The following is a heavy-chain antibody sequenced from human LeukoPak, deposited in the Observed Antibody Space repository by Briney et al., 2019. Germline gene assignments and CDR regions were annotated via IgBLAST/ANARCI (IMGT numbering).Heavy chain of an antibody. CDR2: FYTSGNT. CDR1: GGSISGFY. V-gene: IGHV4-4*07. D-gene: IGHD3-10*01. J-gene: IGHJ1*01. CDR3: ARAGDSDTYYCPFQH. Sequence: SETLSLTCSVSGGSISGFYSSWIRQPAGKGLEWIGRFYTSGNTDYNPSLKSRVTMSVDASKNKFFLKLSSVTAADTAMYYCARAGDSDTYYCPFQHWGQGTLVTVSS.